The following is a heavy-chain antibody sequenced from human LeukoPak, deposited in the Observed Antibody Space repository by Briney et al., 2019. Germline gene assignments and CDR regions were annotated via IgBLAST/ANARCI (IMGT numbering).Heavy chain of an antibody. V-gene: IGHV3-23*01. CDR3: AKNPITMVRGVRMFDP. CDR1: GFTFGSYG. J-gene: IGHJ5*02. D-gene: IGHD3-10*01. Sequence: GGSPRLSCVVSGFTFGSYGMHWVRQAPGKGLEWVSAISGSGGSTYYADSVKGRFTISRDNSKNTLYLQMNSLRAEDTAVYYCAKNPITMVRGVRMFDPWGQGTLVTVSS. CDR2: ISGSGGST.